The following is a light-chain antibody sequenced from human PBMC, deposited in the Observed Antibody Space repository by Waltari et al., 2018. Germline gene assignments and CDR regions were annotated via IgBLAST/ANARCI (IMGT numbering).Light chain of an antibody. Sequence: SFALKQPPSVSVSPGQTARITCSADALSRQFAYWYRQRPGQAPLLLIYKDKERPLGIPDRISCSSSGTTATLTISGVQAEDEADYFCQSSDSGGFVTFGDGTKLTV. CDR1: ALSRQF. CDR2: KDK. J-gene: IGLJ2*01. CDR3: QSSDSGGFVT. V-gene: IGLV3-25*03.